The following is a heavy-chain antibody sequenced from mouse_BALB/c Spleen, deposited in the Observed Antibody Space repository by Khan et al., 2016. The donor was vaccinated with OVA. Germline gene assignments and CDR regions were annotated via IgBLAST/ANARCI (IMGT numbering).Heavy chain of an antibody. Sequence: VQLQQSGPEVVKPGASVKMSCKASGYTFTSYVMNWVKQKPGQGLEWIGDIYPFNGATKYNEKFKGKATLTSDKSSSTAYMELTILTSEDSSFYYCARVEIYCVSFVYWGQGTLVTVSA. J-gene: IGHJ3*01. CDR2: IYPFNGAT. CDR3: ARVEIYCVSFVY. V-gene: IGHV1S136*01. D-gene: IGHD1-1*01. CDR1: GYTFTSYV.